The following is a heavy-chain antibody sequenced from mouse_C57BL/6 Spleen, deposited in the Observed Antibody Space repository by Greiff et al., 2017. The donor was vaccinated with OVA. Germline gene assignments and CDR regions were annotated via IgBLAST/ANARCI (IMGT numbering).Heavy chain of an antibody. D-gene: IGHD2-2*01. V-gene: IGHV1-80*01. CDR3: ARGGYDSYYYAMDY. CDR1: GYAFSSYW. CDR2: IYPGDGDT. J-gene: IGHJ4*01. Sequence: VQLQQSGAELVKPGASVKISCKASGYAFSSYWMNWVKQRPGKGLEWIGQIYPGDGDTNYNGKFKGKATLTPDKSSSTAYMQLSSLTSEDSAVYFCARGGYDSYYYAMDYWGQGTSVTVSS.